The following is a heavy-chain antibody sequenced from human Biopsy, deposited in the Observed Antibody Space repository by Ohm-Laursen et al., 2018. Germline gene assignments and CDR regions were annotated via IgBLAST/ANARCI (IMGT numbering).Heavy chain of an antibody. Sequence: SLRLSCAASGVTFSDYQMSWIRQTPGKGLEWVSHISSDGSTIFHADSVKGRFTISRDDAKGSLYLQTTNLRAEDTAVYYCGRSYGIMAAPVHLWGQGTLVTVSS. CDR1: GVTFSDYQ. D-gene: IGHD3-16*01. J-gene: IGHJ4*01. V-gene: IGHV3-11*01. CDR3: GRSYGIMAAPVHL. CDR2: ISSDGSTI.